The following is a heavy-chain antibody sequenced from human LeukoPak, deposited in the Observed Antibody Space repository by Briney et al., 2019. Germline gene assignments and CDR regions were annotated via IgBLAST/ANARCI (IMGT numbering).Heavy chain of an antibody. Sequence: QPGGYLRLSCAASGFTFSSYAMSWVRQAPGKGLEWVSAISGSGGSTYYADSVKGRFTISRDNSKNTLYLQMNSLRAEDTAVYYCAKTATNCGGDCLKPYYFDYWGQGTLVTVSS. D-gene: IGHD2-21*02. CDR1: GFTFSSYA. CDR3: AKTATNCGGDCLKPYYFDY. J-gene: IGHJ4*02. CDR2: ISGSGGST. V-gene: IGHV3-23*01.